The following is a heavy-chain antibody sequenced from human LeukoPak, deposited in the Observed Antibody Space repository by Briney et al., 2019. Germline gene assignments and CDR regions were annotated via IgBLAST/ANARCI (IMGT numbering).Heavy chain of an antibody. CDR1: GYSFTSYW. V-gene: IGHV5-51*01. Sequence: GESLKISCKGSGYSFTSYWIDWVRQMPGKGLEWMGIIYPGDSDTRYSPSFQGQVTISADKSISTAYLQWSSLKASDTAMYYCARCNGYNADAFDIWGQGTMVTVSS. CDR2: IYPGDSDT. CDR3: ARCNGYNADAFDI. J-gene: IGHJ3*02. D-gene: IGHD5-24*01.